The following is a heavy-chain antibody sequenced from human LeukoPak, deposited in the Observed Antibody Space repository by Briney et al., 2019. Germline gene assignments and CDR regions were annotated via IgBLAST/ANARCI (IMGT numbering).Heavy chain of an antibody. CDR3: AKGPETGWYEYSQH. D-gene: IGHD6-19*01. CDR2: ISYDGSHK. Sequence: PGGSLRLSCAASGFTFSSYGMHWVRQAPGKGLEWVAVISYDGSHKYYADSVKGRFTISRDNSKNTLYLQMNSLRAEDTAVYYCAKGPETGWYEYSQHWGQGTLVTVSS. V-gene: IGHV3-30*18. J-gene: IGHJ1*01. CDR1: GFTFSSYG.